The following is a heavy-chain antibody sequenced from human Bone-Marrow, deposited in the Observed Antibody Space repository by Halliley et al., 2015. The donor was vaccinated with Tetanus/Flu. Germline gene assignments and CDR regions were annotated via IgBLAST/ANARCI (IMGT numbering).Heavy chain of an antibody. Sequence: GVSTYYADSVMGRFTISRDNSKDTLYLQMNSLRAEDTAVYYWAKDRGIAVAGTDFDYWGQGTLVTVSS. CDR2: GVST. J-gene: IGHJ4*02. D-gene: IGHD6-19*01. CDR3: AKDRGIAVAGTDFDY. V-gene: IGHV3-23*01.